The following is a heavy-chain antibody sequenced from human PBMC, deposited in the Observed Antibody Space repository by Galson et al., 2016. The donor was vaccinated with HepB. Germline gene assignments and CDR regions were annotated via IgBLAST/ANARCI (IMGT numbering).Heavy chain of an antibody. CDR3: SRVRFCSSTTCYDAFDF. V-gene: IGHV3-33*01. J-gene: IGHJ3*01. Sequence: SLRLSCAASGFIFGSFGMPWVRQAPGKGLEWVAVVWYDGSKKYYADSVKGRFTISRDNFKNMLYLQMDSLRAEDSAVYYCSRVRFCSSTTCYDAFDFWGLVTMVSVSS. D-gene: IGHD2-2*01. CDR2: VWYDGSKK. CDR1: GFIFGSFG.